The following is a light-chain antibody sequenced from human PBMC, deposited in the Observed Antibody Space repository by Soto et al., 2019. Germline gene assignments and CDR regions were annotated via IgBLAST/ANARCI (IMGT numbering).Light chain of an antibody. J-gene: IGKJ4*01. Sequence: IVITQTPATLSVSPGERVTLSCRASQSVSYHVAWYQQKPGQTPRLVMYDASPRASGIPARFSGSRSGTEFSLTISSLQSEDFGVYYCQQYNSWLTFGGGTKVDIK. CDR2: DAS. V-gene: IGKV3-15*01. CDR1: QSVSYH. CDR3: QQYNSWLT.